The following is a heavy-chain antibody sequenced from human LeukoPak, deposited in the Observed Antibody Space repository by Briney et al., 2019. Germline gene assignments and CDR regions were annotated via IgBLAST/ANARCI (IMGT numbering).Heavy chain of an antibody. CDR3: AKDYSGYSYGLTPYYFDY. D-gene: IGHD5-18*01. CDR1: GFTFSSYA. Sequence: PGGSLRLSCAASGFTFSSYAMTWVRQAPGKGLEWVSGISGTGDSTYYADSVKGRFTISRDNSKNTLYLQMNSLRAEDTAVYYCAKDYSGYSYGLTPYYFDYWGQGTLVTVSS. J-gene: IGHJ4*02. CDR2: ISGTGDST. V-gene: IGHV3-23*01.